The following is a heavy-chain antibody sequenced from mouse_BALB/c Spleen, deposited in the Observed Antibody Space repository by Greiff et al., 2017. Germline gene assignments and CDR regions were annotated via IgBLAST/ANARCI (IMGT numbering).Heavy chain of an antibody. V-gene: IGHV2-9*02. Sequence: VKLMESGPGLVAPSQSLSITCTVSGFSLTSYGVHWVRQPPGKGLEWLGVIWAGGSTNYNSALMSRLSISKDNSKSQVFLKLNSLQTDDTATYYCATRSYYYAMDYWGQGTSVTVSS. D-gene: IGHD1-1*01. J-gene: IGHJ4*01. CDR3: ATRSYYYAMDY. CDR2: IWAGGST. CDR1: GFSLTSYG.